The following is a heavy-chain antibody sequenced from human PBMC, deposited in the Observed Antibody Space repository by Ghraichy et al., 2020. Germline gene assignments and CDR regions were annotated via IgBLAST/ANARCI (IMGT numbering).Heavy chain of an antibody. D-gene: IGHD2-21*02. J-gene: IGHJ6*02. Sequence: SETLSLTCTVSGGSISSYYWSWIRQPAGKGLEWIGRIYTSGSTNYNPSLKSRVTMSVDTSKNQFSLKLSSVTAADTAVYYCARDLAVVTAMTPYYYYGMDVWGQGTTVTVSS. CDR1: GGSISSYY. V-gene: IGHV4-4*07. CDR3: ARDLAVVTAMTPYYYYGMDV. CDR2: IYTSGST.